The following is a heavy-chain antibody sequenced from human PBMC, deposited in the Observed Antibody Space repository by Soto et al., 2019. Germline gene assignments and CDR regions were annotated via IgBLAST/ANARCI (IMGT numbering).Heavy chain of an antibody. CDR3: VKGSDVARQELDY. D-gene: IGHD3-3*01. J-gene: IGHJ4*02. CDR1: EFTFSNFG. Sequence: QVQLVESGGGVVQPGRSLRLSCAASEFTFSNFGMHWVRQAPGKGLEWVAAISADGSAKYFSGSVKGRFTISRDNSKNTLFLQRNSLRVEDPAVYYCVKGSDVARQELDYWGQGTLVTVSS. V-gene: IGHV3-30*18. CDR2: ISADGSAK.